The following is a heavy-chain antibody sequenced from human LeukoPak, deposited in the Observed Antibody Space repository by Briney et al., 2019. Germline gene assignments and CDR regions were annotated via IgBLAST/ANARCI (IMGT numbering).Heavy chain of an antibody. J-gene: IGHJ4*02. CDR3: ARGTPGTVTTYFDY. CDR1: GYTFTGYY. D-gene: IGHD4-17*01. CDR2: INPNSGGT. V-gene: IGHV1-2*02. Sequence: ASVKVSCKASGYTFTGYYMYWVRQAPGQGLEWMGWINPNSGGTNYAQKFQGRVTMTRDTSISTAYMELSRLRSDDTAVYYCARGTPGTVTTYFDYWGQGTLVTVSS.